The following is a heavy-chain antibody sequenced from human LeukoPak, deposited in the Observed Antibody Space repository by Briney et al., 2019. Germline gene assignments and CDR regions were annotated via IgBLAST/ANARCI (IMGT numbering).Heavy chain of an antibody. V-gene: IGHV1-46*01. CDR2: INPNGGST. CDR3: ARDQQLDNKGDAFVI. CDR1: GYTFTSYY. J-gene: IGHJ3*02. D-gene: IGHD6-13*01. Sequence: ASVKVSCKASGYTFTSYYMHWVRQAPGQGLEWMGIINPNGGSTSYAQKFQGRVTMTRDTSTSTVYMDLSSLRSEDTAVYYCARDQQLDNKGDAFVIWGQGTMVTVSS.